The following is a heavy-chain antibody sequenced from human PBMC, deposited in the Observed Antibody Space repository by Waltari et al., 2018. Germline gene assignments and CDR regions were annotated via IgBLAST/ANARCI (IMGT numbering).Heavy chain of an antibody. V-gene: IGHV3-21*01. D-gene: IGHD2-2*03. J-gene: IGHJ4*02. Sequence: MNWVRQAPGKGLEWVSSISSSSSYIYYADSVKGRFTISRDNAKNSLYLQMNSLRAEDTAVYYCARVGIGYEWGQGTLVTVSS. CDR2: ISSSSSYI. CDR3: ARVGIGYE.